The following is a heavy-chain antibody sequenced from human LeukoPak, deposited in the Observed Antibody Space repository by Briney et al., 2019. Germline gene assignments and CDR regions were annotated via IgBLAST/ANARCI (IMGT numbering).Heavy chain of an antibody. J-gene: IGHJ3*02. D-gene: IGHD2-2*01. CDR3: ARIAGYCSSTSRYAFDI. CDR1: GYSFTSYW. V-gene: IGHV5-51*01. CDR2: IYPGDSDT. Sequence: GESLKISCKGSGYSFTSYWIGWVRQMPGKGLEWMGIIYPGDSDTRYSPSFQGQVTISADKSTSTAYLQWSSLKASDTAMYYCARIAGYCSSTSRYAFDIWGQGTMVTVSS.